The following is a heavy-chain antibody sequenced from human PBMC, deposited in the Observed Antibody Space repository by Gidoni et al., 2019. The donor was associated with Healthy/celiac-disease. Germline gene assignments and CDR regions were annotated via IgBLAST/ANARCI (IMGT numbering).Heavy chain of an antibody. V-gene: IGHV3-30-3*01. CDR1: GFTLSSYA. Sequence: QVQLVESGGGVVQPGRSLRLSCAASGFTLSSYAMHWVRQAPGKGLEGVAVISYDGSNKYYADSVKGRFTISRDNSKNTLYLQMNSLRAEDTAVYYCARGAPLWFGELPHYYYYYMDVWGKGTTVTVSS. J-gene: IGHJ6*03. CDR2: ISYDGSNK. D-gene: IGHD3-10*01. CDR3: ARGAPLWFGELPHYYYYYMDV.